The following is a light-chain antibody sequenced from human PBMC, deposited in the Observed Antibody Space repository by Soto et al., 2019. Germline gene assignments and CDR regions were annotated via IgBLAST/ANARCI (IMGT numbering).Light chain of an antibody. CDR3: AAWDDSLNGPV. J-gene: IGLJ1*01. Sequence: QSVLTQPPSASGTPGQRVTISCSGSSSNIGSNTVNWYQQLPGTAPKLRIYSSNQRPSGVPDRFSGSKSGTSASLAISGLQYEDEADYYCAAWDDSLNGPVFGTGTKLAVL. CDR1: SSNIGSNT. CDR2: SSN. V-gene: IGLV1-44*01.